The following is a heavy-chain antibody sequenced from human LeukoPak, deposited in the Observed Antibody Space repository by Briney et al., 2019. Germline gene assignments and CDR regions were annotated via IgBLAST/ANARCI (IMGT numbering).Heavy chain of an antibody. V-gene: IGHV3-23*01. Sequence: GGSLRLSCAASGFTFSSYSMNWVRQAPGRGLEWVSTISPTGEGTHYADSVKGRFTISRDNSKNTLSLEMSSLRADDTATYYCARDAGGAWPFDYWGQGTRVIVSS. CDR3: ARDAGGAWPFDY. CDR2: ISPTGEGT. D-gene: IGHD4-17*01. CDR1: GFTFSSYS. J-gene: IGHJ4*02.